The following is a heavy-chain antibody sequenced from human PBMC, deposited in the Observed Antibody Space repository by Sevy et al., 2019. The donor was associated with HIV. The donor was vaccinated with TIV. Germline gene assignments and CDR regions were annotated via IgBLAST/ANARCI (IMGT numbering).Heavy chain of an antibody. Sequence: GGSLRLSCAASVFTFSDSWMHWVRQAPGNGLEWVANINQDGNEKYYVDSVKGRFTISRDNAKNSLYLQMNSLRDDDTAVYYCATFSVGYWGQGTLVTVSS. CDR1: VFTFSDSW. CDR3: ATFSVGY. J-gene: IGHJ4*02. V-gene: IGHV3-7*01. CDR2: INQDGNEK. D-gene: IGHD3-3*01.